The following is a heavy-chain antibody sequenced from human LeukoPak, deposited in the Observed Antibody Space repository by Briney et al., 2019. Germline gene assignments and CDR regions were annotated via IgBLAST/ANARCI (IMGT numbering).Heavy chain of an antibody. CDR3: ARDLNYYDSSGYAY. V-gene: IGHV4-4*07. J-gene: IGHJ4*02. Sequence: PSETLSLTCTVSGGSISSYYWSWIRQPAGKGLEWIGRIYTSGSTNYNPSLKSRVTMSVDTSKNQFSLKLSSVTAADTAVYYCARDLNYYDSSGYAYWGQGTLVTVSS. D-gene: IGHD3-22*01. CDR2: IYTSGST. CDR1: GGSISSYY.